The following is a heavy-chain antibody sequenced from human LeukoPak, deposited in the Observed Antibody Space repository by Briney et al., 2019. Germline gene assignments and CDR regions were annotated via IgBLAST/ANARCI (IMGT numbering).Heavy chain of an antibody. J-gene: IGHJ6*03. V-gene: IGHV3-30*18. CDR3: AKIGTTFYYYYMDV. CDR2: ISYDGSNK. CDR1: GFTFSSYG. Sequence: PGGSLRLSCAASGFTFSSYGMHWVRQAPGKGLEWVAVISYDGSNKYYADSVKGRFTISRDNSKNTLYLQMNSLRPEDTAIYYCAKIGTTFYYYYMDVWGKGTTVTVSS. D-gene: IGHD1-7*01.